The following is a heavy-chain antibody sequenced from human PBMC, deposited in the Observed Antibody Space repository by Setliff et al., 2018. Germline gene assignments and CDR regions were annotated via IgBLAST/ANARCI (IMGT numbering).Heavy chain of an antibody. CDR2: IYWDDDK. J-gene: IGHJ3*02. CDR1: GFSLSTDGVS. Sequence: GSGPTLVNPTQTLTLTCTFSGFSLSTDGVSVGWIRQPPGKALEWLALIYWDDDKYYSPSLNSRLTITKDTSKNQVVLTMTNMDPVDTATYYCAHKATVAGTFWGAFDIWGQGTMVTVSS. D-gene: IGHD6-19*01. V-gene: IGHV2-5*02. CDR3: AHKATVAGTFWGAFDI.